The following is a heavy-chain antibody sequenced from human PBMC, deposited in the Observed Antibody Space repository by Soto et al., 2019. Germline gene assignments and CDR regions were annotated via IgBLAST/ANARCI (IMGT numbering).Heavy chain of an antibody. V-gene: IGHV3-48*01. Sequence: EVQLVESGGGLVQPGGSLRLSCAASGFTFSSYSMNWVRQAPGKGLEWVSYISSSSSTIYYADSVKGRFTISRDNAKNSLYLQMNSLRAEEKAVYYCASVLYCSNTSCPRRYYYYYYMDVWGKGTTVTVSS. D-gene: IGHD2-2*01. CDR1: GFTFSSYS. J-gene: IGHJ6*03. CDR3: ASVLYCSNTSCPRRYYYYYYMDV. CDR2: ISSSSSTI.